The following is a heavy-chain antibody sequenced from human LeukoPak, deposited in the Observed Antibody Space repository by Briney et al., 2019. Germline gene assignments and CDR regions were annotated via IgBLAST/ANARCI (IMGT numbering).Heavy chain of an antibody. CDR1: GYTFTGYY. V-gene: IGHV1-2*06. CDR3: ARGYYGSGIHYGIHY. CDR2: INPNSGGT. Sequence: ASVKVSCKASGYTFTGYYMHWVRQAPGQGLEWMGRINPNSGGTNYAQKFQGRVTMTRDTSISTAYMELSRLRSDDTAVYYCARGYYGSGIHYGIHYWGQGTLVTVSS. D-gene: IGHD3-10*01. J-gene: IGHJ4*02.